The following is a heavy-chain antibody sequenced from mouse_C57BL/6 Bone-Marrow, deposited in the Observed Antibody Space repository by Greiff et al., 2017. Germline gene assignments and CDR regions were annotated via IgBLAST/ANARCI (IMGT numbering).Heavy chain of an antibody. CDR1: GYTFTDYY. Sequence: VQLQQSGPVLVKPGASVQMSCKASGYTFTDYYMNWVKQSHGKSLEWIGVINPYNGGTSYNQKFKGKATLTVDKSSSTAYMELNSLTSEDSAVYYCAREYYYGSSYGFAYLGQGTLVTVSA. CDR2: INPYNGGT. V-gene: IGHV1-19*01. CDR3: AREYYYGSSYGFAY. J-gene: IGHJ3*01. D-gene: IGHD1-1*01.